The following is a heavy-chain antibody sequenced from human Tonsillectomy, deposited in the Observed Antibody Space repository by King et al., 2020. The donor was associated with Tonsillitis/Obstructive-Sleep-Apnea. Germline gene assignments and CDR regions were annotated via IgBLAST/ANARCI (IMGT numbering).Heavy chain of an antibody. Sequence: QLQESGPGLVKPSETLSLTCTVSGGSISGYSWSWIRQPPGKGLEWIGYIYYSGSTNYNPSLKSRLTMSVDTSKNQFALKLSSVTVADTAVYYCARRRIGGPTPSSYYMDVWGKGTTVTVSS. CDR2: IYYSGST. CDR3: ARRRIGGPTPSSYYMDV. V-gene: IGHV4-59*12. D-gene: IGHD1-26*01. J-gene: IGHJ6*03. CDR1: GGSISGYS.